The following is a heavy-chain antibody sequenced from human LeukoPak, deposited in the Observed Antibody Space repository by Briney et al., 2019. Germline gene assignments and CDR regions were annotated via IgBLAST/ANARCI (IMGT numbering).Heavy chain of an antibody. V-gene: IGHV3-15*01. CDR1: GFTFSNAW. CDR3: TTRSGGHYYYYYMDV. D-gene: IGHD2-15*01. CDR2: IKSKTDRGTT. Sequence: GGSLRLSCAASGFTFSNAWMSWVRQAPGKGLEWVGRIKSKTDRGTTDYAAPVKGRFTISRDDSKNTLYLQMNSLKTEDTAVYYCTTRSGGHYYYYYMDVWGKGTTVTVSS. J-gene: IGHJ6*03.